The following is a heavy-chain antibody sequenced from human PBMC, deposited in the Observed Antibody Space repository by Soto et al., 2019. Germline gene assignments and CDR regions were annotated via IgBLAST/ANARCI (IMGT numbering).Heavy chain of an antibody. J-gene: IGHJ6*02. V-gene: IGHV4-39*01. CDR2: IYYSGST. Sequence: SETLSLTCSVSGGSISSSSYYWGWIRQPPGKGLEWIGSIYYSGSTYYNPSLKSRVTISVDTSKNQFSLKLSSVTAADTAVYYCARKTGSGSYTYSYYYGMDVWGQGNTVTVSS. CDR3: ARKTGSGSYTYSYYYGMDV. D-gene: IGHD3-10*01. CDR1: GGSISSSSYY.